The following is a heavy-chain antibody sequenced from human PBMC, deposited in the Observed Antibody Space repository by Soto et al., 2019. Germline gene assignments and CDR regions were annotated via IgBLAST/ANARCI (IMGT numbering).Heavy chain of an antibody. Sequence: PSETLSLTCTVSGGSISSGDYYWSWIRQPPGKGLEWIGYIYYSGSTYYNPSLKSRVTISVDTSKNQFSLKLSSVTAADTAVYYCARENSNYQGYFDYWGQGTLVTVS. J-gene: IGHJ4*02. D-gene: IGHD4-4*01. CDR3: ARENSNYQGYFDY. V-gene: IGHV4-30-4*01. CDR2: IYYSGST. CDR1: GGSISSGDYY.